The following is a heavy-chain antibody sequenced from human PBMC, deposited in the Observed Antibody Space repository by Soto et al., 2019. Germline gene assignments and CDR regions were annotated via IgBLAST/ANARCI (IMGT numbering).Heavy chain of an antibody. D-gene: IGHD3-10*01. CDR3: AREEYYYGSGAFFDY. CDR1: GGTFSSYT. V-gene: IGHV1-69*08. Sequence: QVQLVQSGAEVKKPGSSVKVSCKASGGTFSSYTISWVRQAPGQGLEWMGRIIPILGIANYAQKFQGRVTITADKSTSTAYMELSSLRSEETAVYYCAREEYYYGSGAFFDYWGQGTLFTVSS. CDR2: IIPILGIA. J-gene: IGHJ4*02.